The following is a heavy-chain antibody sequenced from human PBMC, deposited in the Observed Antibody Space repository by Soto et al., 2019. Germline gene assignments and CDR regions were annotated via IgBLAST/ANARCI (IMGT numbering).Heavy chain of an antibody. J-gene: IGHJ5*02. CDR3: ARGHLVLRFLEWLNWFDP. V-gene: IGHV4-59*01. Sequence: SEALSRTFTVSCGPISSYYWNWILQPPGKGVEWIGYIYYSGSTNYNPSLKSRVTISVDASKNQFSLKLSSVTAADTAVYYCARGHLVLRFLEWLNWFDPWGQGTLVTVSS. CDR2: IYYSGST. CDR1: CGPISSYY. D-gene: IGHD3-3*01.